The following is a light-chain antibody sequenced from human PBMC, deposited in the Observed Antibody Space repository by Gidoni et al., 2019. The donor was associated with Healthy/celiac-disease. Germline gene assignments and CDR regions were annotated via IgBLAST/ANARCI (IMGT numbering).Light chain of an antibody. CDR3: QQYGSSQGFT. CDR1: QSVSSSY. J-gene: IGKJ3*01. V-gene: IGKV3-20*01. CDR2: GAS. Sequence: EIVLTQSPGTLSLSPGERATLSCRASQSVSSSYLAWYQQKPGQAPRLLIYGASSRATGIPDRFSGSGSGTDFTLTISRLEPEDFAVYYCQQYGSSQGFTFXPXTKVXIK.